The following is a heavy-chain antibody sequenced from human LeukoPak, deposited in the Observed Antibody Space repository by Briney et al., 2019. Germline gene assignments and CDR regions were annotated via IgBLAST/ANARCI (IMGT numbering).Heavy chain of an antibody. V-gene: IGHV3-23*01. CDR1: GFTFSSYA. D-gene: IGHD6-13*01. J-gene: IGHJ4*02. CDR2: ISGSGGST. Sequence: GGSLRLSCAASGFTFSSYAMSWVRQAPGKGLEWVSAISGSGGSTYYADSVKGRFTISRDNSKNTLYLQMNSLRAEDTAVYYCARGRRQQLVRGAYYFDCWGQGTLVTVSS. CDR3: ARGRRQQLVRGAYYFDC.